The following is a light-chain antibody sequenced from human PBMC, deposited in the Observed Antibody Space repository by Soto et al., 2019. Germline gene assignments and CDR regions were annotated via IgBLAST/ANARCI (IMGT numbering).Light chain of an antibody. CDR2: GAS. Sequence: EIVLTQSPGTLSLSPGERATLSCRASQSVSNNYLAWYQHKPGQPPRLLIYGASTRATNIPGRFSGSGSGTDFTLTISSLEPEDFAVYYCQQRSNWPRSITFGQGTRLEI. V-gene: IGKV3D-20*02. CDR3: QQRSNWPRSIT. CDR1: QSVSNNY. J-gene: IGKJ5*01.